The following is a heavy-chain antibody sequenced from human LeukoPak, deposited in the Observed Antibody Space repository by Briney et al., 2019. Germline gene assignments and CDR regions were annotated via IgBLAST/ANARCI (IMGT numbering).Heavy chain of an antibody. CDR3: ARGRTSYYDSQDAFDV. V-gene: IGHV3-21*01. CDR1: GFTFSTYR. CDR2: ISRSSNYI. D-gene: IGHD3-22*01. J-gene: IGHJ3*01. Sequence: PGGSLRLSCAAAGFTFSTYRIDWVRQAPGEGLEWVSSISRSSNYIYYADSVKGRFTVSRDNARNSVYLQMNSLRAEDTAMYYCARGRTSYYDSQDAFDVWGQGTLVTVSS.